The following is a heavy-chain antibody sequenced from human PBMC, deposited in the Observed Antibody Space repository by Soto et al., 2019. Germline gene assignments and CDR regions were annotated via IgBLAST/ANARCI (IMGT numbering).Heavy chain of an antibody. J-gene: IGHJ6*02. V-gene: IGHV4-59*01. CDR1: GGSISSYY. D-gene: IGHD2-15*01. Sequence: LSLTCTVSGGSISSYYWSWIRQPPGKGLEWIGYIYYSGSTNYNPSLKSRVTISVDTSKNQFSLKLSSVTAADTAVYYCAGIGYCSGGSCYSDYYYGMDVWGQGTTVTVSS. CDR3: AGIGYCSGGSCYSDYYYGMDV. CDR2: IYYSGST.